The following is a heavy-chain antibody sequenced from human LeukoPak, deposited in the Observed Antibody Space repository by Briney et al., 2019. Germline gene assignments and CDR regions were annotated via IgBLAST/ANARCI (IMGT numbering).Heavy chain of an antibody. Sequence: ASVKVSCKASGGTFSSYTINWVRQAPGQGLEWMGGMNPNSGNTGYAQKFQGRVTITRNTSISTAYMELSRLRSEDTAVYYCARSISTSSIRLDYWGQGTLVTVSS. D-gene: IGHD6-6*01. CDR2: MNPNSGNT. V-gene: IGHV1-8*01. J-gene: IGHJ4*02. CDR3: ARSISTSSIRLDY. CDR1: GGTFSSYT.